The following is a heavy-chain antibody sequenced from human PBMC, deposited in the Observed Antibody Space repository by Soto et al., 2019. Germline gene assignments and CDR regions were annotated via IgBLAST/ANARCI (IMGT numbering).Heavy chain of an antibody. J-gene: IGHJ5*02. CDR3: ARDPYCGGDCYSYNWFDP. Sequence: GESLKISCKGSGYSFTSYWISWVRQMPGKGLEWMGRIDPSDSYTNYSPSFQGHVTVSADKSISTAYLQWSSLKASDTAMYYCARDPYCGGDCYSYNWFDPWGQGTLVTVSS. CDR2: IDPSDSYT. CDR1: GYSFTSYW. V-gene: IGHV5-10-1*01. D-gene: IGHD2-21*02.